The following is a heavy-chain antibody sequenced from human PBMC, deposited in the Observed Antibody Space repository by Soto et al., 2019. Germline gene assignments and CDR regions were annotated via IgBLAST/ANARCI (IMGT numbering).Heavy chain of an antibody. J-gene: IGHJ6*03. CDR3: ARDSVATGNYYYYYMDV. D-gene: IGHD5-12*01. CDR1: GGSISSYY. V-gene: IGHV4-59*01. CDR2: IYYSGST. Sequence: SETLSLTCTVSGGSISSYYWSWIRQPPGKGLEWIGYIYYSGSTNYNPSLKSRVTISVDTSKNQFSLKLSSVTAADTAVYYFARDSVATGNYYYYYMDVWGKGTTVTVSS.